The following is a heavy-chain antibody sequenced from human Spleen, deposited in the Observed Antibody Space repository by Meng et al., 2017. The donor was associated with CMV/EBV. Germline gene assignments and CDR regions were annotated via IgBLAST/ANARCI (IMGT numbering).Heavy chain of an antibody. Sequence: SETLSLTCTVSGGSISSSSYYWGWIRQPPGKGLEWIGSIYYSGSTYYNPSLKSRVTISVDTSKNQFSLKLSSVTAADTAMYYCARDKGAVTATNDYWGQGTLVTVSS. CDR1: GGSISSSSYY. CDR3: ARDKGAVTATNDY. V-gene: IGHV4-39*07. D-gene: IGHD4-11*01. CDR2: IYYSGST. J-gene: IGHJ4*02.